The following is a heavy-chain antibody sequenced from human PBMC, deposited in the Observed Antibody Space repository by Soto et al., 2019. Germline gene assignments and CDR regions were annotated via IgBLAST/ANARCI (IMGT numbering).Heavy chain of an antibody. CDR1: GVSISGGVNW. J-gene: IGHJ4*02. CDR3: ADAPSDF. CDR2: IYHTGST. V-gene: IGHV4-4*02. D-gene: IGHD2-21*01. Sequence: QVQLQESGPGLVKPSETLSLTCAVSGVSISGGVNWWSWVRQPPGKGLEWIGEIYHTGSTNYNSALKSRVTISLDKSKNTFSLMLNSVTGADTAVYFCADAPSDFWGQGILVTVSS.